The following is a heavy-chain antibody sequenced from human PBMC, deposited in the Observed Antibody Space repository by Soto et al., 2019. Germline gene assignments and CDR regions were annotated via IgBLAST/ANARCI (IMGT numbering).Heavy chain of an antibody. CDR2: ISAYNGNT. CDR3: AREQGVTIFGVVIIGYYYYGMDV. J-gene: IGHJ6*02. Sequence: ASVKVSCKASGYTFTSYGISWVRQAPGQGLEWMGWISAYNGNTNYAQKLQGRVTMTTDTSTSTAYMELRSLRSDDTAVYYCAREQGVTIFGVVIIGYYYYGMDVWGQGTTVSVS. CDR1: GYTFTSYG. V-gene: IGHV1-18*01. D-gene: IGHD3-3*01.